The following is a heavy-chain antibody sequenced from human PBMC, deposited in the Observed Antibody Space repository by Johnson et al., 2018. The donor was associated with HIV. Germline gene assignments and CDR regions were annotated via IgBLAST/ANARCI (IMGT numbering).Heavy chain of an antibody. J-gene: IGHJ3*02. V-gene: IGHV3-74*01. D-gene: IGHD2-15*01. CDR3: ARDRFYCSGGSCYHSGAFDI. Sequence: EVQLVESGGGLVQPGGSLRLSCAASGFTFSSYWMHWVRQAPGKGLVWVSRINSDGSSTSYADSVKGRFTISRDNSKNTLYLQMNSLRAEDTAVYYCARDRFYCSGGSCYHSGAFDIWGQGTMVTVSS. CDR1: GFTFSSYW. CDR2: INSDGSST.